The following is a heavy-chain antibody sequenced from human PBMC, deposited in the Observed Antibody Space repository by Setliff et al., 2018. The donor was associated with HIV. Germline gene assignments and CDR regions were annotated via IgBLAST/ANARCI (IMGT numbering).Heavy chain of an antibody. CDR3: ARVGRCFDWYDHAFDI. V-gene: IGHV1-18*01. D-gene: IGHD3-9*01. CDR2: ISAYNGNT. Sequence: ASVKVSCKASGYTFTSYGISWVRQAPGQGLEWMGWISAYNGNTNYAQKLQGRVTMTTDTSTSTAYMELRSLRSDDTAVYYCARVGRCFDWYDHAFDIWGQGTMVTVSS. J-gene: IGHJ3*02. CDR1: GYTFTSYG.